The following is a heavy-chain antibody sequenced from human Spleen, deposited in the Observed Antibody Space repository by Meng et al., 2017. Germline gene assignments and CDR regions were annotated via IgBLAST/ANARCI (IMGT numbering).Heavy chain of an antibody. V-gene: IGHV4-39*02. CDR2: IYYSGST. D-gene: IGHD4-11*01. J-gene: IGHJ4*02. CDR1: GGSISSSTYD. CDR3: ARESSTVPRGAFDY. Sequence: QLQLQESGPGLLKPSETLSLACTVSGGSISSSTYDWAWIRQPPGKGLEWIGTIYYSGSTSYNPSLKSRVTISADTSNNQFSLKLRSVTAADTAIYYCARESSTVPRGAFDYWGQGRLVTVSS.